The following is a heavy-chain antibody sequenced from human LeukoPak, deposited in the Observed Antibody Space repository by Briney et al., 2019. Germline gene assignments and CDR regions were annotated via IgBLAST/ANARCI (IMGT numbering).Heavy chain of an antibody. J-gene: IGHJ4*02. CDR3: ITPLPYSAQ. CDR2: IKPKTDGETT. V-gene: IGHV3-15*07. CDR1: GITFSTYG. D-gene: IGHD2-21*01. Sequence: GSLRLSCVASGITFSTYGMHWVRQAPGKGLEWVGRIKPKTDGETTEYAAPVKGRFSISRDDSKNMLYLQMNSLKTEDTAVYYCITPLPYSAQGGQGTLVTVSS.